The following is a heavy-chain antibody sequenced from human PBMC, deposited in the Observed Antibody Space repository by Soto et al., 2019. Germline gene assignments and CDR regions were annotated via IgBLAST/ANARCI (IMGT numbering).Heavy chain of an antibody. V-gene: IGHV3-30-3*01. Sequence: QVQLVDSGGGVVPPGSSLRLSCAASGFTFSSYAMHCVRQAPGKGLEWVAVISCDGSNKYYADSVKGRFTICRDNSKNTLYLHMNSLRAEDTDVYYFARDVFGRRRITMVRGELGGMDVWGLGPTVTVSS. CDR3: ARDVFGRRRITMVRGELGGMDV. CDR1: GFTFSSYA. D-gene: IGHD3-10*01. CDR2: ISCDGSNK. J-gene: IGHJ6*02.